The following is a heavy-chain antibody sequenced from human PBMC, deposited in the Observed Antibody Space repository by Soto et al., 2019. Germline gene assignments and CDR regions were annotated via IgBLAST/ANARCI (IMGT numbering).Heavy chain of an antibody. CDR2: IYYSGST. J-gene: IGHJ5*02. V-gene: IGHV4-59*08. CDR1: GGSISSYY. CDR3: ARLDYGDDENWFDP. D-gene: IGHD4-17*01. Sequence: SETLSLTCTVSGGSISSYYWSWIRQPPGKGLEWIGYIYYSGSTNYNPSLKSRVTISVDTSKNQFSLKLSSVTAADTAVYYCARLDYGDDENWFDPWGQGTLVTVSS.